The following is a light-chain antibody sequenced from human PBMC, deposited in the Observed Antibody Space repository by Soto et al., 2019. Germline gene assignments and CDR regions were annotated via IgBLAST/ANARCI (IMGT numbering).Light chain of an antibody. Sequence: QSALTQPASVSGSPGQSITISCTGTSSDVGSYNLVSWYQQHPGKAPKLMIYEGSERPSGVSNRFSGSKSGNTASLTISGLQAEDEADYYCCSYAAYSTYVFGTGTKLTVL. CDR2: EGS. J-gene: IGLJ1*01. V-gene: IGLV2-23*01. CDR1: SSDVGSYNL. CDR3: CSYAAYSTYV.